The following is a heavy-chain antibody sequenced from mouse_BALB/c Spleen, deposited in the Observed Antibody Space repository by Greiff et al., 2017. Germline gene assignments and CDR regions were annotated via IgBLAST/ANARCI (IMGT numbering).Heavy chain of an antibody. CDR2: ISDGGSYT. CDR1: GFTFSDYY. CDR3: ARRNWDYAMDY. D-gene: IGHD4-1*01. V-gene: IGHV5-4*02. Sequence: EVQRVESGGGLVKPGGSLKLSCAASGFTFSDYYMYWVRQTPEKRLEWVATISDGGSYTYYPDSVKGRFTISRDNAKNNLYLQMSSLKSEDTAMYYCARRNWDYAMDYWGQGTSVTVSS. J-gene: IGHJ4*01.